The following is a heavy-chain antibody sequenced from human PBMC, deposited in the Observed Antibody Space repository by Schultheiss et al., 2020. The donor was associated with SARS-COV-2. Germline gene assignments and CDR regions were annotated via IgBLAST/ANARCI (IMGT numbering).Heavy chain of an antibody. CDR3: ARVSVVPAAIYYYYYMDV. CDR2: ISGSGGST. J-gene: IGHJ6*03. CDR1: GFTLSSSA. D-gene: IGHD2-2*01. V-gene: IGHV3-23*01. Sequence: SCAASGFTLSSSAMQWVRQAPGKGLEWVSAISGSGGSTYYADSVKGRFTISRDNSKNTLYLQMNSLRAEDTAVYYCARVSVVPAAIYYYYYMDVWGKGTTVTVSS.